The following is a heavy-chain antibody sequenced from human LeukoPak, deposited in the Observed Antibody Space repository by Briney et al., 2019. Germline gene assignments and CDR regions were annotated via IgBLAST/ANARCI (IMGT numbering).Heavy chain of an antibody. D-gene: IGHD1-26*01. Sequence: SETLSLTCTVSGASVSSASYWTWIRQPPGKGVEWIAHIYNGVNTNYNPSLKSRVTISVDTSKNQFSLRLNSVTAANTAVYYCARSRAFNSGAFDPWGQGSLVTVSS. J-gene: IGHJ5*02. V-gene: IGHV4-61*01. CDR1: GASVSSASY. CDR2: IYNGVNT. CDR3: ARSRAFNSGAFDP.